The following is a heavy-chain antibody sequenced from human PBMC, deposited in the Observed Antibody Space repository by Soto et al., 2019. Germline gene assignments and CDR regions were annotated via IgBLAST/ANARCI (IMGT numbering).Heavy chain of an antibody. CDR3: ARTGNSDGFLGFFQE. CDR1: GASISSGDYF. Sequence: PSETLSLTCTVSGASISSGDYFWSWVRQPRGKGLEWIGYIYLTGTTYYNPSLQSRVDMSVDLSKKQFSPRLSSVTAADTAVYYCARTGNSDGFLGFFQEWGQGKLVTVSS. V-gene: IGHV4-30-4*01. D-gene: IGHD5-18*01. J-gene: IGHJ1*01. CDR2: IYLTGTT.